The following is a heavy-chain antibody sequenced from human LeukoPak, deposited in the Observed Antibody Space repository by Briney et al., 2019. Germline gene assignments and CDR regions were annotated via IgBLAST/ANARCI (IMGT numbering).Heavy chain of an antibody. CDR2: ISSSSSTI. CDR3: ARRIDY. V-gene: IGHV3-48*01. J-gene: IGHJ4*02. CDR1: GFTFSSYE. Sequence: GGSLRLSCAASGFTFSSYEMNWVRQAPGKGLEWASYISSSSSTIYYADSVKGRFTISRDNAKNSLYLQMNSLRAEDTAVYYCARRIDYWGQGTLVTVSS.